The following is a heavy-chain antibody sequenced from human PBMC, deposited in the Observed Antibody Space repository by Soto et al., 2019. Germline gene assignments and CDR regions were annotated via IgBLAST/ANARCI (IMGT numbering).Heavy chain of an antibody. D-gene: IGHD1-26*01. V-gene: IGHV1-3*01. CDR2: INACNGNT. CDR1: GYTFTSYA. CDR3: ARERGSHFRQGFHX. J-gene: IGHJ4*02. Sequence: ASVKVSCKASGYTFTSYAMHWVRQAPGQRLEWMGWINACNGNTKYSKKFQGSVTITRDTSASTAYMELSSLRSEDPAVYYCARERGSHFRQGFHXWGQVTLVTVSX.